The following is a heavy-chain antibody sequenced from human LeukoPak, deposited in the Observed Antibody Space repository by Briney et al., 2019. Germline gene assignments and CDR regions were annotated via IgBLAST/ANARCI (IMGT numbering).Heavy chain of an antibody. V-gene: IGHV3-23*01. J-gene: IGHJ4*02. CDR3: AGLVGATDFDY. Sequence: PGGSLRLSCAASGLTFSSYTMSWVRQAPGQGLEWVSAISVSGGSTYYADSVKGRFTISRDNSKNTLYLQMNSLRAEDTAVYYCAGLVGATDFDYWGQGTLVTVSS. CDR1: GLTFSSYT. CDR2: ISVSGGST. D-gene: IGHD1-26*01.